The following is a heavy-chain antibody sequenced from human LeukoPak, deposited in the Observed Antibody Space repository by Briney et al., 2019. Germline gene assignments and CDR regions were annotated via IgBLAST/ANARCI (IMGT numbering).Heavy chain of an antibody. J-gene: IGHJ4*02. V-gene: IGHV3-30*04. Sequence: GRSLRLSCAASGFTFSSYAMHWVRQAPGKGLEWVAVISYDASYEYHADSVKGRFTISRDNSQSTMYLQMNSLRTEDTAVYYCARFSRADQYYFDYWGQGTLVTVSS. CDR3: ARFSRADQYYFDY. CDR1: GFTFSSYA. D-gene: IGHD2-2*01. CDR2: ISYDASYE.